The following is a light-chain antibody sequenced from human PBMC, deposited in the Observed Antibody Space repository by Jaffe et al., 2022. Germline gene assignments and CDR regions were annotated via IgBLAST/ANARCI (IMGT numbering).Light chain of an antibody. CDR1: QSVLYSSNNKNY. CDR3: QQYYSTPT. CDR2: WAS. V-gene: IGKV4-1*01. Sequence: DIVMTQSPDSLAVSLGERATINCKSSQSVLYSSNNKNYLAWYQQKPGQPPKLLVSWASTRESGVPDRFSGSGSGTDFTLTIRSLQAEDVAVYYCQQYYSTPTFGGGTKVEIK. J-gene: IGKJ4*02.